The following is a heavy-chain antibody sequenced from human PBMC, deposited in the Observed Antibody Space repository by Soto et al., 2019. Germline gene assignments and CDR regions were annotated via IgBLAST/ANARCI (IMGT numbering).Heavy chain of an antibody. CDR3: AKDQGIAASHGID. CDR2: ISNDGSDK. J-gene: IGHJ3*01. Sequence: QVQLVESGGGVVQPGRSLRLSCAASGFTFNNYGMHWVRQAPGKGLEWVAVISNDGSDKYYADSVKGRLTISRDNSKDTLYLQMNSLRAEGTAVYYCAKDQGIAASHGIDWGQGTMVTVSS. CDR1: GFTFNNYG. D-gene: IGHD6-13*01. V-gene: IGHV3-30*18.